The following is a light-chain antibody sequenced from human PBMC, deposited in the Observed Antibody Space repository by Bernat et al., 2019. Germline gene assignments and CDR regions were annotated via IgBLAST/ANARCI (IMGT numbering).Light chain of an antibody. Sequence: SVLSQPASVSVAPRETARITCGGSNIGTQGVHWYQERPGQAPVLVISSQNDRPSGIPERFSGSNSGDTAALTISSVEAGDEADYYCPVWDSGSDHYVSGSGTKVTVL. CDR1: NIGTQG. J-gene: IGLJ1*01. CDR2: SQN. CDR3: PVWDSGSDHYV. V-gene: IGLV3-21*04.